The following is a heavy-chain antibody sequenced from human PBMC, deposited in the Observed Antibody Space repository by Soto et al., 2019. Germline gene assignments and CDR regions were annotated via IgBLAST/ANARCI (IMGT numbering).Heavy chain of an antibody. CDR2: ISAYNGNT. J-gene: IGHJ6*02. CDR3: ARDIVVVPAAIYYYYYGMDV. Sequence: VPVKVPCQAPGYTFTSYGISWVRQAPGQGLEWMGWISAYNGNTNYAQKLQGRVTMTTDTSTSTAYMELRSLRSDDTAVYYCARDIVVVPAAIYYYYYGMDVWGQGTTVTVSS. CDR1: GYTFTSYG. D-gene: IGHD2-2*01. V-gene: IGHV1-18*01.